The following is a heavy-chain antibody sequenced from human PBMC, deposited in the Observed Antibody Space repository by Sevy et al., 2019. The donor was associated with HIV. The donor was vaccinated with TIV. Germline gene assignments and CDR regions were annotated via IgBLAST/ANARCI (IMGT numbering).Heavy chain of an antibody. D-gene: IGHD3-3*01. CDR1: GYTFTDYY. CDR3: AREGITIFGVAPNYYYYYYIDV. Sequence: ASVKVSCKASGYTFTDYYMHWVRQAPGQGLEWMGWINPNSGGTNYAQKLQGWVTMNRDTSISTAYMELSRLRSDDTAVYYCAREGITIFGVAPNYYYYYYIDVWGKGTTVTVSS. J-gene: IGHJ6*03. CDR2: INPNSGGT. V-gene: IGHV1-2*04.